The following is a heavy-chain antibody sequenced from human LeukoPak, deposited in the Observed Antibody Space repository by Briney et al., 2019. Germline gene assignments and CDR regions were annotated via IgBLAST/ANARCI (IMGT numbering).Heavy chain of an antibody. Sequence: GRSLRLSCAASGFTFSSYGMHWVRQAPGKGLEWVAVISYDGSNKYYADSVKGRFTISRDNSKNTLYLQMGSLRAEDMAVYYCARGAQRYFDWLPNLHDAFDIWGQGTMVTVSS. D-gene: IGHD3-9*01. V-gene: IGHV3-30*03. J-gene: IGHJ3*02. CDR3: ARGAQRYFDWLPNLHDAFDI. CDR1: GFTFSSYG. CDR2: ISYDGSNK.